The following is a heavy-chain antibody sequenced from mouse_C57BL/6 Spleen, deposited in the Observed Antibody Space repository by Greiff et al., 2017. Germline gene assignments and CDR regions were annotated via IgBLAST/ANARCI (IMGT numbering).Heavy chain of an antibody. Sequence: EVQLVESGGDLVKPGGSLKLSCAASGFTFSSYGMSWVRQTPDKRLEWVATISSGGSYTYYPDSVKGRFTISRDNAKNTLYLQMSSLKSEDTAMYYCGRHGSSYWYFDVWGTGTTVTVSS. CDR1: GFTFSSYG. CDR3: GRHGSSYWYFDV. CDR2: ISSGGSYT. D-gene: IGHD1-1*01. V-gene: IGHV5-6*01. J-gene: IGHJ1*03.